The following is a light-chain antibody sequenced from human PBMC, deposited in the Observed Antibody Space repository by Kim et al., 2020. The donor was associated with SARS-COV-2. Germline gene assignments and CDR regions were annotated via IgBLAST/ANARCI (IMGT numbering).Light chain of an antibody. CDR2: QDS. CDR3: QAWDSSTGV. CDR1: KLGDKY. V-gene: IGLV3-1*01. Sequence: GSPGHTASLTCCGYKLGDKYACWYQQKPGQSPVLVIYQDSKRPSGIPERFSCSNSGNTATLTISGTQAMDEADYYCQAWDSSTGVFCGGTQLTVL. J-gene: IGLJ7*01.